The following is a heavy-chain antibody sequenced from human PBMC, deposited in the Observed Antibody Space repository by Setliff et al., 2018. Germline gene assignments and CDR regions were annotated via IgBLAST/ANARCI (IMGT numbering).Heavy chain of an antibody. D-gene: IGHD1-1*01. CDR3: ARDSQLGFYYFDS. CDR1: GGTLTTYA. Sequence: GASVKVSCKASGGTLTTYAIHWVRQAPGQGLEWMGMIIPIFGSPHYAQRFQDRVIITADVSTRTAYKDLSSLRSEDTAIYYCARDSQLGFYYFDSWGRGTLVTVSS. J-gene: IGHJ4*02. CDR2: IIPIFGSP. V-gene: IGHV1-69*13.